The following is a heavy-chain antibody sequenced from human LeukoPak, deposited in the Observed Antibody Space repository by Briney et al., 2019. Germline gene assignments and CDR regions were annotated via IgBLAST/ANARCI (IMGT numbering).Heavy chain of an antibody. J-gene: IGHJ6*02. D-gene: IGHD2-15*01. CDR1: GGSISSYY. Sequence: AETLSLTCTVSGGSISSYYWSWIRQPPGKRLEWIGYIYYSGSTNYNPSLKSRVTISVDTSKNQFSLKLSSVTAADTAVYYCARDVTRQVMDVWGQGTTVTVSS. V-gene: IGHV4-59*01. CDR2: IYYSGST. CDR3: ARDVTRQVMDV.